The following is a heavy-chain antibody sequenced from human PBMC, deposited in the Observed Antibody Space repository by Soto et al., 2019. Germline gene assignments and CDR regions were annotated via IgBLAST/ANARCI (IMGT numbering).Heavy chain of an antibody. CDR1: GFTFSNYG. J-gene: IGHJ6*02. CDR2: ISYDGNHK. Sequence: QVQLVESGGGVVQPGRSLRLSCAASGFTFSNYGMHWVRQAPGKGLEWVAFISYDGNHKYYADSVKGRFTISRDNSKNTLFLQMNSLTAEDPAVYYCARRDDGGYFSFYYFYGMDVWGQGTTVTVSS. CDR3: ARRDDGGYFSFYYFYGMDV. V-gene: IGHV3-30*03. D-gene: IGHD3-22*01.